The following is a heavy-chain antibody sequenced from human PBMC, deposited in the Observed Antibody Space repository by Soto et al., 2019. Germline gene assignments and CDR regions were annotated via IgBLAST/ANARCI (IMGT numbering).Heavy chain of an antibody. Sequence: ASVKVSCKASGYTFTSYAMHWVRQAPGQRLEWMGWINAGNGNTKYSQKFQGRVTMTRNTSISTAYMELSSLRSEDTAVYYCAKNWNSEEYYMDVWGKGTTVTVSS. D-gene: IGHD1-7*01. V-gene: IGHV1-3*01. J-gene: IGHJ6*03. CDR2: INAGNGNT. CDR1: GYTFTSYA. CDR3: AKNWNSEEYYMDV.